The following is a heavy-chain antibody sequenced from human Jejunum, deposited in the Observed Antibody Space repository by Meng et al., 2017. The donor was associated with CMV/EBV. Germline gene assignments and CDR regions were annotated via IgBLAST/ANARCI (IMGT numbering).Heavy chain of an antibody. CDR1: GGSVTCDDYY. D-gene: IGHD3-10*01. J-gene: IGHJ4*02. V-gene: IGHV4-61*08. Sequence: VSGGSVTCDDYYWSWIRQPPGKGLESIGFIHYSGSANYNPSLMSRVTISLDTSKNQFSLRLTSVTAADTAVYYCATSPGYPREFGYWGQGTLVTVSS. CDR3: ATSPGYPREFGY. CDR2: IHYSGSA.